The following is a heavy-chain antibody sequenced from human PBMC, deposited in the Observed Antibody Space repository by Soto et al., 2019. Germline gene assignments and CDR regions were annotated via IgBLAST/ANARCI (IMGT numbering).Heavy chain of an antibody. CDR3: ARAGGKRGYGGNPHYYYGMDV. J-gene: IGHJ6*02. CDR2: ISSSSSYI. D-gene: IGHD2-15*01. CDR1: GFTFSSYS. V-gene: IGHV3-21*01. Sequence: EVQLVESGGGLVKPGGSLRLSCAASGFTFSSYSMNWVRQAPGKGLEWVSSISSSSSYIYYADSVKGRFTISRDNDKNSLYLQMNSLRAEDTAVYYCARAGGKRGYGGNPHYYYGMDVWGQGTTVTVSS.